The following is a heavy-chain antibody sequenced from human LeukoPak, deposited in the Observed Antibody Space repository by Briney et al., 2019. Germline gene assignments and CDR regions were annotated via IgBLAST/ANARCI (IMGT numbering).Heavy chain of an antibody. CDR1: GFTFIDYW. J-gene: IGHJ3*02. V-gene: IGHV3-7*01. Sequence: GGSLRLSCATSGFTFIDYWMSWLRQVPGKGLQWVANIKQDGSQTYYLDSVKGRFTISRDNSKNTLYLQMNSLRAEDTAVYYCAREGNEAVAGTRAFDIWGQGTMVTVSS. D-gene: IGHD6-19*01. CDR3: AREGNEAVAGTRAFDI. CDR2: IKQDGSQT.